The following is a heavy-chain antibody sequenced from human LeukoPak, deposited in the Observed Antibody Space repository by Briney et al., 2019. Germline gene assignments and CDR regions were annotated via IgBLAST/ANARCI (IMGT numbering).Heavy chain of an antibody. CDR3: AGHYALTWFDP. D-gene: IGHD3-16*01. Sequence: TSETLSLTCTVSGGSIRSYYWSWIRQPPGKGLEWIGYISDIGRTNYNPSLKSRVSISQDTSKNQFSLKLSSVTAADTAVYYCAGHYALTWFDPWGQGTLVTVSS. J-gene: IGHJ5*02. CDR2: ISDIGRT. V-gene: IGHV4-59*08. CDR1: GGSIRSYY.